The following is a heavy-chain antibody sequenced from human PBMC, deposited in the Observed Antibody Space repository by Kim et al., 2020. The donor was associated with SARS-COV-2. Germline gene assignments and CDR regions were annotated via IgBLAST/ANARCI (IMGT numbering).Heavy chain of an antibody. D-gene: IGHD1-1*01. CDR3: ARGKQHLATRWWFDP. Sequence: SETLSLTFAVYDGSFSGYYWSWIRQPPGKGLEWIGEVNHSGSTNYNPSLWSRVTISLDTSKNQFSLSLSSVTAADTAVYYCARGKQHLATRWWFDPWGQG. CDR1: DGSFSGYY. CDR2: VNHSGST. V-gene: IGHV4-34*01. J-gene: IGHJ5*02.